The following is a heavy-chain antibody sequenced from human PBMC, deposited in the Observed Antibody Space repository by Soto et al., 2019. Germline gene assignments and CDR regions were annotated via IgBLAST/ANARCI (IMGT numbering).Heavy chain of an antibody. CDR2: IYYSGST. CDR3: ASLKLGYSTFDP. V-gene: IGHV4-39*07. J-gene: IGHJ5*02. D-gene: IGHD5-18*01. CDR1: GGSISSSSFH. Sequence: SETLSLTCTVSGGSISSSSFHWGWIRQPPGKGLEWIGSIYYSGSTYYNPSLKSRVTISVDTSKNQFSLKLSSVTAADTAVYYCASLKLGYSTFDPWGQGTLVTVSS.